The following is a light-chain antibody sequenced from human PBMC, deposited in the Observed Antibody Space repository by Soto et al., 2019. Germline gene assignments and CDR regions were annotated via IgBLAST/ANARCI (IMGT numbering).Light chain of an antibody. J-gene: IGKJ1*01. CDR1: QSVSSR. CDR3: HQYNNLWT. Sequence: IVMTQSPGTLSVSPGERVTLSCRASQSVSSRLAWYQQKPGQSPRLLIYGASTRATGIPARFSGSGSGTEFTLTISSLQSEDFGVYYCHQYNNLWTFGQGTKVDNK. CDR2: GAS. V-gene: IGKV3-15*01.